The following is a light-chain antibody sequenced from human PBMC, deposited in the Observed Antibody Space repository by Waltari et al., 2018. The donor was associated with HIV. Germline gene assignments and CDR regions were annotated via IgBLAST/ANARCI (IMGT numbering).Light chain of an antibody. CDR1: KIGSKS. V-gene: IGLV3-21*02. CDR3: QVWDSNSAF. CDR2: DDR. J-gene: IGLJ1*01. Sequence: SYDLTQPPSVSVAPGQTARITCGGNKIGSKSVHWYQLRPGQAPVLVVYDDRDRPSGIPERCSGSNSGDTATLTVGWAEAGDEADYYCQVWDSNSAFFGSGTKVTVL.